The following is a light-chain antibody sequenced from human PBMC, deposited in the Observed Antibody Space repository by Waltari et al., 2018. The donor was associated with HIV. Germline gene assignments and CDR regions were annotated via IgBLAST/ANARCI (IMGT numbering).Light chain of an antibody. CDR3: SSYTGSSTWG. CDR1: TSDIGNYTS. J-gene: IGLJ3*02. Sequence: QPALTQPASVSGSPGQSLTISRTGTTSDIGNYTSLSWYQQHPGTAPKHIIYDVTNRPSGVSNRFSGSKSGNTASLTISGLQAEDESDYYCSSYTGSSTWGFGGGTKLTVL. V-gene: IGLV2-14*03. CDR2: DVT.